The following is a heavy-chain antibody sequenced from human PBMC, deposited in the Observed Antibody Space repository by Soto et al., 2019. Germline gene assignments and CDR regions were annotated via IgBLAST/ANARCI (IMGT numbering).Heavy chain of an antibody. D-gene: IGHD3-10*01. CDR3: ARDPKVRGVLGYYYGMDV. CDR2: TYYRSKWYN. J-gene: IGHJ6*02. V-gene: IGHV6-1*01. Sequence: SPTLSLTCAISGDSVSSNSAAWNWIRQSPSRGLEWLGRTYYRSKWYNDYAVSVKSRITINPDTSKNQFSLQLNSVTPEDTAVYYCARDPKVRGVLGYYYGMDVWGQGTTVTVSS. CDR1: GDSVSSNSAA.